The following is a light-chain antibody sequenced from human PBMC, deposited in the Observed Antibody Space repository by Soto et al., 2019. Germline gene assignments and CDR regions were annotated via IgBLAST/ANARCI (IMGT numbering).Light chain of an antibody. CDR1: QSVSSSY. CDR2: GAS. V-gene: IGKV3-20*01. J-gene: IGKJ2*01. Sequence: EIVLTQSPGTLSLSPGERATLSCRASQSVSSSYLAWYQQKPGQAPRLLIYGASSRATGIPDRFSGSGSGTYFPLNISRLEPEDFAVYYCQQYGSSPGTFGQGTKLEIK. CDR3: QQYGSSPGT.